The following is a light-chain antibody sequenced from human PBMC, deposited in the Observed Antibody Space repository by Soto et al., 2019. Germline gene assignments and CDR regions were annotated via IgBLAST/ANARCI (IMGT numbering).Light chain of an antibody. CDR1: QTISSW. V-gene: IGKV1-5*03. CDR2: KAS. CDR3: QHYNSSSEA. Sequence: DIQMTQSPSSLSVSVGDRVTLTCRASQTISSWLAWYQQKPGKAPKLLIYKASTLKSGVPSRFRGSGSGTEFTLTISSLKPDDFATYYCQHYNSSSEAFGQGTKVDI. J-gene: IGKJ1*01.